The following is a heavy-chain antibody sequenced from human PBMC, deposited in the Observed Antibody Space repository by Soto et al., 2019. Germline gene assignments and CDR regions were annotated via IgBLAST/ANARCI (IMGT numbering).Heavy chain of an antibody. J-gene: IGHJ6*02. V-gene: IGHV1-69*06. CDR3: ARYNGRGYSGYGSHYYYYGMDV. D-gene: IGHD5-12*01. CDR2: IIPIFGTA. Sequence: ASVKVSCKASGGTFSSYAISWVRQAPGQGLEWMGGIIPIFGTANYAQKFQGRVTITADKSTSTAYMELSSLRSEDTAVYYCARYNGRGYSGYGSHYYYYGMDVWGQGTTVTV. CDR1: GGTFSSYA.